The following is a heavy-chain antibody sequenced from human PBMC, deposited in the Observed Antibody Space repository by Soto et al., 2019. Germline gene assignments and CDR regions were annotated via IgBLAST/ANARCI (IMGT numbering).Heavy chain of an antibody. CDR3: ARGVTMVRGVGGSYYYGMDV. J-gene: IGHJ6*02. CDR2: ISGSGGST. CDR1: GFTFSSYA. Sequence: EVQLLESGGGLVQPGGSLRLSCAASGFTFSSYAMSWVRQAPGKGLEWVSAISGSGGSTYYADSVKGRFTISRDNSKNTLYLQMNSLRAEDTAVYYCARGVTMVRGVGGSYYYGMDVWGQGTTVTVSS. D-gene: IGHD3-10*01. V-gene: IGHV3-23*01.